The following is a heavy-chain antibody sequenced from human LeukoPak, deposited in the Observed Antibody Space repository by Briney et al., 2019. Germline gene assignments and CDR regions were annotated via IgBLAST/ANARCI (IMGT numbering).Heavy chain of an antibody. CDR1: GFTFSSYA. D-gene: IGHD4-23*01. CDR2: ISGSGGST. J-gene: IGHJ4*02. CDR3: ARAEGYGGELDS. V-gene: IGHV3-23*01. Sequence: GGSLRLSCAASGFTFSSYAMSWVRQAPGKGLEWVSAISGSGGSTYYADSVKGRFTISRENSKNRLCLQMNSLRAEDTAVYYCARAEGYGGELDSWGQGTLVTVSS.